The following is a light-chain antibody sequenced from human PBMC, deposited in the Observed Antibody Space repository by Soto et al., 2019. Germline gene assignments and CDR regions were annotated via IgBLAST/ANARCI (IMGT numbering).Light chain of an antibody. CDR1: DSNIGAGYD. Sequence: QSVLTQPPSVSGAPGQRVTISCTGSDSNIGAGYDVHWYQHFPGTAPKLLIYTNINRPSGVPDRFSASKSGTSASLAITGLQAGDEADYCCQSYDSSLSGVVFGGGTKLTVL. CDR3: QSYDSSLSGVV. CDR2: TNI. J-gene: IGLJ2*01. V-gene: IGLV1-40*01.